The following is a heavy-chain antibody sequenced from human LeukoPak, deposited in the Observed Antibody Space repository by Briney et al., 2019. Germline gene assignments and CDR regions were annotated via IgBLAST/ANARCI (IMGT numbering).Heavy chain of an antibody. Sequence: PGGSLRLSCATSGFTFRSHAMHWVRQSPGKGLEWVAQIWYDGSNKYYADSVKGRFSVSRDNSKNTLYLQMNSLRAEDTAVYYCARDSRGRLHNFGQIYWGQGTLVTVSS. CDR1: GFTFRSHA. J-gene: IGHJ4*02. V-gene: IGHV3-30*02. CDR2: IWYDGSNK. D-gene: IGHD3-22*01. CDR3: ARDSRGRLHNFGQIY.